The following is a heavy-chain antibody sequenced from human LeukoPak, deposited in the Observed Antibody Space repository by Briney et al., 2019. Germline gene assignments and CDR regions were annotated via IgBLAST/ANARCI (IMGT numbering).Heavy chain of an antibody. CDR2: IYHSGST. CDR1: GGSISSGGYS. Sequence: SQTLSLTCAASGGSISSGGYSWSWIRQPPGKGLEWIGYIYHSGSTYYNPSLRSRVTTSVDRSKNQFSLKLSSVTAADTAVYYCARGLRGDFDYWGQGTLVTVSS. V-gene: IGHV4-30-2*01. J-gene: IGHJ4*02. D-gene: IGHD4-17*01. CDR3: ARGLRGDFDY.